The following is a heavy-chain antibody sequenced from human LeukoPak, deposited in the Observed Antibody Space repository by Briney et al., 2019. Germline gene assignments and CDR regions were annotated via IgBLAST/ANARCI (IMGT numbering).Heavy chain of an antibody. D-gene: IGHD6-13*01. CDR2: ISSSGSTI. CDR3: ARSSSWYLF. J-gene: IGHJ4*02. Sequence: PGGSLRLSCAASGFTFSSYEMNWVHQAPGKGLEWVSYISSSGSTIYYADSVKGRFTISRDNAKNSLYLQMNSLRAEDTAVYYCARSSSWYLFWGQGTLVTVSS. CDR1: GFTFSSYE. V-gene: IGHV3-48*03.